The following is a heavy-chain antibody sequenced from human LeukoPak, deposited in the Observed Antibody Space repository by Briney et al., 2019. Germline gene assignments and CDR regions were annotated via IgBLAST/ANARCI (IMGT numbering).Heavy chain of an antibody. J-gene: IGHJ4*02. CDR2: ISSTSTYI. CDR3: ARAVNPHYYDTSGFDY. Sequence: GGSLRLSCAASEFTFSSYTINWVRQAPGKGLEWVSSISSTSTYISYADSVKGRFTTSRDNAKNLLYLVMNSLRAEDTAVYYCARAVNPHYYDTSGFDYWGQGTLVTVSS. V-gene: IGHV3-21*06. CDR1: EFTFSSYT. D-gene: IGHD3-22*01.